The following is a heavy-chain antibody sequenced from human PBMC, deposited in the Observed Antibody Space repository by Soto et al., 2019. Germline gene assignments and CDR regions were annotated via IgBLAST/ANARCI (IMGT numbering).Heavy chain of an antibody. D-gene: IGHD2-8*01. CDR1: GYTFIGYY. CDR2: INPNSGGT. Sequence: ASVKVSCKASGYTFIGYYMPWVRHAPGQGREWMGWINPNSGGTNYAQKFQGWVTMTRDTSISTAYIELSRLRSDDTAVYYCARAEYCTHGVCSQRYDYYYGMDVWAQGTTVTVSS. CDR3: ARAEYCTHGVCSQRYDYYYGMDV. J-gene: IGHJ6*02. V-gene: IGHV1-2*04.